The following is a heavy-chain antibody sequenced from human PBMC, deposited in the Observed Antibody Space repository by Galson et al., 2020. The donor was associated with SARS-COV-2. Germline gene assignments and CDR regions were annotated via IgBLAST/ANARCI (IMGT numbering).Heavy chain of an antibody. J-gene: IGHJ6*03. D-gene: IGHD2-2*01. CDR1: GGSFSGYY. CDR2: INHSGST. V-gene: IGHV4-34*01. CDR3: ARGLRLANYCSSTSCYWDYYYYDMDV. Sequence: SETLSLTCAVYGGSFSGYYWSWIRQPPGKGLEWIGEINHSGSTNYNPSLKSRVTISVDTSKNQFSLKLSSVTAADTAVYYCARGLRLANYCSSTSCYWDYYYYDMDVWGKGTTVTVSS.